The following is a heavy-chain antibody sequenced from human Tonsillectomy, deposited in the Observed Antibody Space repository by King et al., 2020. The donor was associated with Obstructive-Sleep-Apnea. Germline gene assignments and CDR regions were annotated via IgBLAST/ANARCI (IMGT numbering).Heavy chain of an antibody. CDR2: INPNGGGT. Sequence: QLVQSGAEVKEPGASVKVSCKASGYTFTSYYMHWVRQAPGQGLEWMGMINPNGGGTSCTQKFQGRVTVTRDTSSSTVYMELSSLRSEDTAVYFCARGCLVAASFDFWGQGTLVTVSS. V-gene: IGHV1-46*01. CDR1: GYTFTSYY. CDR3: ARGCLVAASFDF. J-gene: IGHJ4*02. D-gene: IGHD2-15*01.